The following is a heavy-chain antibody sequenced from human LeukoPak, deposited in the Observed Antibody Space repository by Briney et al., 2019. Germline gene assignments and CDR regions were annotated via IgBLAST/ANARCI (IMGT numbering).Heavy chain of an antibody. CDR3: AKGNSKTYYDFWSAYTDV. CDR1: GFTFSSYA. Sequence: GGSLRLSCAASGFTFSSYAMSWVRQDPGKGLEWVSAISGSGGSTYNADSVKGRFTISRDNSENTLYLQMNSLRAEDTAVYYCAKGNSKTYYDFWSAYTDVWGKGTTVTVSS. D-gene: IGHD3-3*01. J-gene: IGHJ6*04. V-gene: IGHV3-23*01. CDR2: ISGSGGST.